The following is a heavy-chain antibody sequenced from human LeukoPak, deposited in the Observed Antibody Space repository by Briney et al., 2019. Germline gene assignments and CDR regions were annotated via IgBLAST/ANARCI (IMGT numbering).Heavy chain of an antibody. CDR2: IYISGST. CDR1: GGSISSGFYY. V-gene: IGHV4-61*02. J-gene: IGHJ5*02. CDR3: ARDTDLSGYSSGWFDP. D-gene: IGHD6-19*01. Sequence: PSQTLSLTCTVSGGSISSGFYYWSWIRQPAGKGLEWIGRIYISGSTNYNPSLKSRVTISVDTSKNQFSLKLSSVTAADTAVYYCARDTDLSGYSSGWFDPWGQGTLVTVSS.